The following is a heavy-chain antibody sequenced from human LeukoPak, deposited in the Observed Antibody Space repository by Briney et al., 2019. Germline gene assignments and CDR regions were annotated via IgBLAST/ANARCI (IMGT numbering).Heavy chain of an antibody. CDR1: GFTFSSYA. J-gene: IGHJ4*02. CDR2: ISGSGGST. CDR3: AKGIDFWSGYYMFDY. Sequence: GGSLRLSRAASGFTFSSYAMSWVRQAPGKGLEWVSAISGSGGSTYYADSVKGRFTISRDNSKNTLYLQMNSLRAEDTAVYYCAKGIDFWSGYYMFDYWGQGTLVTVSS. V-gene: IGHV3-23*01. D-gene: IGHD3-3*01.